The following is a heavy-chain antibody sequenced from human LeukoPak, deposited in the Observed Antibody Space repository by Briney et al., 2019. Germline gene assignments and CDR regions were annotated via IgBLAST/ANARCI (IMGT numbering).Heavy chain of an antibody. CDR2: INHSGST. D-gene: IGHD3-16*02. V-gene: IGHV4-34*01. CDR1: GGSFSGYY. J-gene: IGHJ4*02. CDR3: VRVSKGRGPTPYDYIWGSYRVFDY. Sequence: SETLSLTCAVYGGSFSGYYWSWIRQPPGKGLEWIGEINHSGSTNYNPSLKSRVTISVDTSKNQFSLKLSSVTAADTAVYYCVRVSKGRGPTPYDYIWGSYRVFDYWGQGTLVTVSS.